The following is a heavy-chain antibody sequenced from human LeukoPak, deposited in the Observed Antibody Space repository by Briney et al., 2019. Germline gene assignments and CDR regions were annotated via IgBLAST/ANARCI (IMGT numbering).Heavy chain of an antibody. Sequence: ASETLSLTCTVSGGSISSTTYYWAWIRQPPGMGLEWIGSVYYGETIYYNPSLESRVPISVDTSKNQFSLRLNSVTAADTAVYYCARHEASYFYYYMDVWGAGTTVIVSS. V-gene: IGHV4-39*01. CDR3: ARHEASYFYYYMDV. CDR1: GGSISSTTYY. J-gene: IGHJ6*03. CDR2: VYYGETI.